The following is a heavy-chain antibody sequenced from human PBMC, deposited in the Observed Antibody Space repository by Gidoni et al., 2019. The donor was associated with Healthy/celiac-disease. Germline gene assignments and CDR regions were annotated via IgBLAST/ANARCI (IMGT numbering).Heavy chain of an antibody. V-gene: IGHV3-23*01. CDR1: GFTFSSYA. D-gene: IGHD6-13*01. J-gene: IGHJ6*02. Sequence: EVQLLESGGGLVQPGGSLRLSCAASGFTFSSYAMSWVRQAPGKGLEWVSAISGSGGSTYYADSVKGRFTISRDNSKNTLYLQMNSLRAEDTAVYYCAKDLRWGSSWLYYYYYYGMDVWGQGTTVTVSS. CDR2: ISGSGGST. CDR3: AKDLRWGSSWLYYYYYYGMDV.